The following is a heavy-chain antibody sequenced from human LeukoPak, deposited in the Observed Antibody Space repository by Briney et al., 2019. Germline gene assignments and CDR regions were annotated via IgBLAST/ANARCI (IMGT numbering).Heavy chain of an antibody. J-gene: IGHJ4*02. D-gene: IGHD2-15*01. V-gene: IGHV3-20*04. CDR3: AKVFYVAALDY. CDR2: INWNGGST. CDR1: GFTFDDYG. Sequence: GGSLRLSCAASGFTFDDYGMSWVRQAPGKGLEWVSGINWNGGSTGYADSVKGRFTISRDKSKNTLYLQMNSLRAEDTAVYYCAKVFYVAALDYWGQGTLITVSS.